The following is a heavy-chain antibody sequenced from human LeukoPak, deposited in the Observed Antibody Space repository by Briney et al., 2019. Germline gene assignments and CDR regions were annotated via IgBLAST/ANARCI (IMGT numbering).Heavy chain of an antibody. D-gene: IGHD2-2*01. CDR2: VYPSGST. Sequence: SGTLSLTCAVSGGSISSDNWWSWVRQSPGKGLEWIGEVYPSGSTNYNPSLESRVTISIDKSKNQFSLNLYSVTAADTAVYYCARYHVLNRGVNWFDPWGQGILVTVSS. CDR3: ARYHVLNRGVNWFDP. V-gene: IGHV4-4*02. J-gene: IGHJ5*02. CDR1: GGSISSDNW.